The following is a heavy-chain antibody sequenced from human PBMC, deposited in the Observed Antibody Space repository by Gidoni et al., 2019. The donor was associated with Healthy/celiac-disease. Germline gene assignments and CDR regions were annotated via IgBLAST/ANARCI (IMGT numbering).Heavy chain of an antibody. CDR1: GYSFTSYW. Sequence: EVQLVQYGAEVKKPGESLRISCKGSGYSFTSYWISWVRQMPGKGLEWVGRIDPSDSYTNYSPSFQGNVTISADKSISTAYLQWSSLKASDTAMYYCATGIAAAGKVTAPRDYWGQGTLVTVSS. V-gene: IGHV5-10-1*03. CDR2: IDPSDSYT. D-gene: IGHD6-13*01. CDR3: ATGIAAAGKVTAPRDY. J-gene: IGHJ4*02.